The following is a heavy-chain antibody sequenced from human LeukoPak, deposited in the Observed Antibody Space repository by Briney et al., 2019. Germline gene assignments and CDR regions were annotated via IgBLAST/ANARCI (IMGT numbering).Heavy chain of an antibody. CDR1: GYTFTSYY. D-gene: IGHD6-13*01. CDR3: ASTGQGYSSSWYFDY. J-gene: IGHJ4*02. CDR2: INPSGGST. Sequence: ASVKVSCKASGYTFTSYYMHWVRQAPGQGLEWMGIINPSGGSTSYAQKFQGGVTMTRDMSTSTVYMELSSLRSEDTAVYYCASTGQGYSSSWYFDYWGQGTLVTVSS. V-gene: IGHV1-46*01.